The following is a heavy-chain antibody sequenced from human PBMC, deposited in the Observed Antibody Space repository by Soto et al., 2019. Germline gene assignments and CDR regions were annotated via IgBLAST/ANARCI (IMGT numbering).Heavy chain of an antibody. V-gene: IGHV3-23*01. J-gene: IGHJ6*02. Sequence: ESGGGLVQPGGSLRLSCAASGFTFSTYAMSWARQAPGKGLEWVAGIDDSGVSTYYADSVKGRLTISRDNSKNTLYLQMGSLRAEDTAVYYCVKGQSSSWSQTGGMDVWGQGTTVTVSS. CDR3: VKGQSSSWSQTGGMDV. D-gene: IGHD2-2*01. CDR1: GFTFSTYA. CDR2: IDDSGVST.